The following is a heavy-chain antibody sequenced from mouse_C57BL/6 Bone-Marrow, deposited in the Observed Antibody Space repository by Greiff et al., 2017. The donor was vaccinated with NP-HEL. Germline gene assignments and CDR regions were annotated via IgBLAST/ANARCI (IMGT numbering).Heavy chain of an antibody. J-gene: IGHJ2*01. D-gene: IGHD1-3*01. CDR1: GYTFTSYW. CDR2: IDPSDSYT. CDR3: ARSLTFFDY. Sequence: QVQLQQPGAELVMPGASVKLSCKASGYTFTSYWMHWVKQRPGQGLEWIGEIDPSDSYTNYNQKFKGKSTVTVDKSSSPAYMQLSRLTSEYSAVYYCARSLTFFDYWGQGTTLTVAS. V-gene: IGHV1-69*01.